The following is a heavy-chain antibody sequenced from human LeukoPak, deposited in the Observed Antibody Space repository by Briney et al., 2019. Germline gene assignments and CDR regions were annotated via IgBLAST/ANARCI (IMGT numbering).Heavy chain of an antibody. V-gene: IGHV4-38-2*02. CDR2: IYYSGST. Sequence: SETLSLTCTVSGYSISSGYYWGWIRQPPGKGLEWIGSIYYSGSTYYNPSLKSRVTISVDTSKNQFSLKLSSVTAADTAVYYCARDPFVGAKTDYYYYYMDVWGKGTTVTVSS. CDR3: ARDPFVGAKTDYYYYYMDV. CDR1: GYSISSGYY. J-gene: IGHJ6*03. D-gene: IGHD3-16*01.